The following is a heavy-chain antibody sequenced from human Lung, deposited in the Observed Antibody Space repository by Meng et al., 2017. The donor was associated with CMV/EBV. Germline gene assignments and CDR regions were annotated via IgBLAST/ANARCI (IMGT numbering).Heavy chain of an antibody. CDR1: GFIFSDYI. Sequence: GESXKISCAASGFIFSDYIMSWVRQAPGRGLEWVSAISENGGSPYYADSVKGRSTISRDNSKNTVSLQMDSLRVEDTATYYCAKALNSGRPNSWGQGTLVTVSS. D-gene: IGHD6-6*01. V-gene: IGHV3-23*01. CDR2: ISENGGSP. CDR3: AKALNSGRPNS. J-gene: IGHJ4*02.